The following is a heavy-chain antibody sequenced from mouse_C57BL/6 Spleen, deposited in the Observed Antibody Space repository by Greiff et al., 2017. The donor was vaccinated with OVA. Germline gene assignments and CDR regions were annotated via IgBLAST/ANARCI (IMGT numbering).Heavy chain of an antibody. CDR2: INPSNGGT. D-gene: IGHD1-1*01. V-gene: IGHV1-53*01. CDR1: GYTFTSYW. Sequence: QVQLQQPGTELVKPGASVKLSCKASGYTFTSYWMHWVKQRPGQGLEWIGNINPSNGGTNYNEKFKSKATLTVDKSSSTAYMQLSSLTSEDSAVYYCARSLLLRSVLDFDVWGTGTTVTVSS. J-gene: IGHJ1*03. CDR3: ARSLLLRSVLDFDV.